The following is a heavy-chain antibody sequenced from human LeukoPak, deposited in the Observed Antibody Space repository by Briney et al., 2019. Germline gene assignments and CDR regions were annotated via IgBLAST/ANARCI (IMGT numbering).Heavy chain of an antibody. CDR1: GFTFSSYA. Sequence: GGSLRLSCAASGFTFSSYAMSWVRQAPGKGLEWVSAISGSGGSTYYADSVKGRFTISRDNSKNTLYLQMNSLRAEDTAVYYCAKAMVRGVIIEEFDYWGRGTLVTVSS. J-gene: IGHJ4*02. CDR2: ISGSGGST. V-gene: IGHV3-23*01. D-gene: IGHD3-10*01. CDR3: AKAMVRGVIIEEFDY.